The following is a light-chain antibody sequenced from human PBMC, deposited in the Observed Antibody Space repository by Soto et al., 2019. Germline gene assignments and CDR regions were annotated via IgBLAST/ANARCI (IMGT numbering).Light chain of an antibody. CDR3: QQYNNWPPMYT. J-gene: IGKJ2*01. CDR2: GAS. CDR1: QSVSSK. V-gene: IGKV3-15*01. Sequence: IVMTQSPATLSLSPGERATLSCRASQSVSSKLAWSQQKPGQAPRLLLYGASTRATGIPARFSGSGSGTEFTLTISSLQSEDFAVYYCQQYNNWPPMYTFGQGTKVDIK.